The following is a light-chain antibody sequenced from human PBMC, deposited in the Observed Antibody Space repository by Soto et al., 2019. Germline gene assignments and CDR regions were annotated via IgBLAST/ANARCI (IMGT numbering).Light chain of an antibody. Sequence: QSVLTQPASVSGSPGQSITISCTGTSSDVGSYNLVSWYQQYPGKAPKLMIYDVNKRPSGVPDRFSGSKSGNTASLTVSGLQAEDEADYFCNSYGGTNNYVVFGGGTKLTVL. CDR3: NSYGGTNNYVV. J-gene: IGLJ2*01. V-gene: IGLV2-8*01. CDR2: DVN. CDR1: SSDVGSYNL.